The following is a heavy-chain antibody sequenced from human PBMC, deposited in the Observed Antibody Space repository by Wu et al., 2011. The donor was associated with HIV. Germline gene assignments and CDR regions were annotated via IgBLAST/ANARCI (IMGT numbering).Heavy chain of an antibody. V-gene: IGHV1-69*06. CDR2: ILPMFGST. CDR3: ARSGVSAEYYFYYLNV. J-gene: IGHJ6*03. D-gene: IGHD2-2*01. Sequence: QVQLVQSGAEVKEAGSSVKVSCKASGNTFSGYAVSWVRQAPGQGLEWMGGILPMFGSTNYARKFQGRVTIIADKSATTVYMELRSLRSEDTAMYYCARSGVSAEYYFYYLNVWGKGTTVTVSS. CDR1: GNTFSGYA.